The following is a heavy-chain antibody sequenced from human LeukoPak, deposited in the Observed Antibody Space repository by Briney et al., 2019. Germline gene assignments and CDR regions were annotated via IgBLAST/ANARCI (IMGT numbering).Heavy chain of an antibody. CDR2: IRSKAYGGTT. J-gene: IGHJ3*02. CDR1: GFTFGVYA. CDR3: TRPPRAVGAPGAFDI. D-gene: IGHD1-26*01. Sequence: KPGRSLRLSCTASGFTFGVYAMSWFRQAPGKGLEWVGFIRSKAYGGTTEYAASVKGRFTISRDDSKSNAYLQRNSLKTEETAVYYCTRPPRAVGAPGAFDIWGQGTMVTVSS. V-gene: IGHV3-49*05.